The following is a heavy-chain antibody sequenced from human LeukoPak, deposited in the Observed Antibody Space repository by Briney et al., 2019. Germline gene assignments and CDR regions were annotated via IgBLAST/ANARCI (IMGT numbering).Heavy chain of an antibody. CDR1: GFTFGDYA. V-gene: IGHV3-49*04. CDR3: TGTARWLPWY. Sequence: PGGSLRLSCTTSGFTFGDYAMSWVRQAPGKGLEWVGLIRSKTYGGTTEYAASVKGRFTISRDDSKSIAYLQMNSLKTEDSAVYYCTGTARWLPWYWGRGTLVTVSS. D-gene: IGHD5-24*01. CDR2: IRSKTYGGTT. J-gene: IGHJ4*02.